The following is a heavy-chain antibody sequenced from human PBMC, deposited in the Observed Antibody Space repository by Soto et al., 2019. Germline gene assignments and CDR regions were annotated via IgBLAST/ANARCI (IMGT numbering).Heavy chain of an antibody. CDR2: IYYSGST. CDR1: GGSISSYY. V-gene: IGHV4-59*06. Sequence: PSETLSLTCTVSGGSISSYYWSWIRQPPGKGLEWIGYIYYSGSTYYNPSLKSRVTISVDTSKNQFSLKLSSVTAADTAVYYCARMTYYDFWSGTKNNWFDPWGQGTLVNVS. J-gene: IGHJ5*02. D-gene: IGHD3-3*01. CDR3: ARMTYYDFWSGTKNNWFDP.